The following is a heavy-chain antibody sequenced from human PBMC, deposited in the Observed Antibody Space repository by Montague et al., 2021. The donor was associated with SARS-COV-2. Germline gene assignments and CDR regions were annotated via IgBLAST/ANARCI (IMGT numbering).Heavy chain of an antibody. J-gene: IGHJ6*02. D-gene: IGHD3-22*01. CDR1: GGSISSGSYY. V-gene: IGHV4-61*02. CDR2: IYTSGST. CDR3: ARDGGIGDSGSNTWAYYYYGMDV. Sequence: TLSLTCTVSGGSISSGSYYWSWIRQPAGKGLEWIGSIYTSGSTNYNPSLKNRVTISVDTSKNQFSLKLSSVTAADTDGYYCARDGGIGDSGSNTWAYYYYGMDVWGQGTTVTVSS.